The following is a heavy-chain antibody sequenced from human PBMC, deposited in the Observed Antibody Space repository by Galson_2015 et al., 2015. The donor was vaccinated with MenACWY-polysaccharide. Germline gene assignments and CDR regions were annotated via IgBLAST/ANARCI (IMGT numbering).Heavy chain of an antibody. CDR2: IYYSGST. D-gene: IGHD2-15*01. CDR3: ARRARSGGEWYFDL. J-gene: IGHJ2*01. CDR1: GDSISNGGYY. V-gene: IGHV4-39*07. Sequence: LSLTCTVSGDSISNGGYYWGWIRQHPGKGLEWIGSIYYSGSTYYNPSLKSRVTISVDTSKTQFSLRLTSVTAADTAVYYCARRARSGGEWYFDLWGRGTLVTVSS.